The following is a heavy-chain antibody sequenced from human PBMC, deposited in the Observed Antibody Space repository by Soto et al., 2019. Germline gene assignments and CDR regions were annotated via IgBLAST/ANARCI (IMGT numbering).Heavy chain of an antibody. D-gene: IGHD3-10*01. CDR3: ARDVPFGFDP. CDR2: IWYDGSNK. CDR1: GFTFSSYG. V-gene: IGHV3-33*01. J-gene: IGHJ5*02. Sequence: QVQLLESGGGVVQPGRSLRISCAASGFTFSSYGMHWVRQAPGNGLEWVAVIWYDGSNKYYEDSVKGRFTISRDNSKHTLYLQMNSLRDEDTAVYYCARDVPFGFDPWGQGTLVTVSS.